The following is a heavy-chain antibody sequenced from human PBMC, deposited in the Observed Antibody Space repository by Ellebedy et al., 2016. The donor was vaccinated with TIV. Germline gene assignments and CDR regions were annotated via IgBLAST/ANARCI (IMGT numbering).Heavy chain of an antibody. CDR1: RGTFSSYA. J-gene: IGHJ4*02. CDR3: ARVREHVLLWFGEFDY. CDR2: IIPIFGTA. V-gene: IGHV1-69*13. D-gene: IGHD3-10*01. Sequence: SVKVSXKASRGTFSSYAISWVRQAPGQGLEWMGGIIPIFGTANYAQKFQGRVTITADESTSTAYMELSSLRSEDTAVYYCARVREHVLLWFGEFDYWGQGTLVTVSS.